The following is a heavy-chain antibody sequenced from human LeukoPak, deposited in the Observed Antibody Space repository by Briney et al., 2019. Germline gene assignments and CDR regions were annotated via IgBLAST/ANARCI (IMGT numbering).Heavy chain of an antibody. J-gene: IGHJ4*02. D-gene: IGHD3-22*01. V-gene: IGHV3-48*04. Sequence: PGGSLRLSCAASGFTFSTYNMNWVRQAPGKGLEWLAYITSNINTIYYADSVKGRFTISRDNAKNSLYLQMNSLRAEDTAVYYCVLGGYDSPYLGFDYWGQRTLVTVSS. CDR1: GFTFSTYN. CDR3: VLGGYDSPYLGFDY. CDR2: ITSNINTI.